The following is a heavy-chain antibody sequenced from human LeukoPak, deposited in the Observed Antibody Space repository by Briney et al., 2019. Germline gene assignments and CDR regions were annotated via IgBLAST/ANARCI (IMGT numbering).Heavy chain of an antibody. V-gene: IGHV4-39*07. CDR1: GFTFSSYS. D-gene: IGHD5-18*01. CDR3: ASGSYGLDY. J-gene: IGHJ4*02. CDR2: IYYSGST. Sequence: GSLRLSCAASGFTFSSYSMNWVRQPPGKGLEWIGSIYYSGSTYYNPSLKSRVTISVDTSKNQFSLKLSSVTTADTAVYYCASGSYGLDYWGQGTLVTVSS.